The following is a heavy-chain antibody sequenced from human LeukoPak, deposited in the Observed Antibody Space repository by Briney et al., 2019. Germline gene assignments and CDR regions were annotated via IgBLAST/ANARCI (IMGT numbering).Heavy chain of an antibody. D-gene: IGHD4-17*01. V-gene: IGHV3-7*01. Sequence: GGSLRLSCAASGFTFSSDWMSWVRQAPGKGLEWVANIKQDGSEKYYVDSVKGRFTISRDNAKDSLYLQMNSLRAEDTAVYYCARLPVTTSYYYYGMDVWGQGTTVTVSS. CDR3: ARLPVTTSYYYYGMDV. J-gene: IGHJ6*02. CDR1: GFTFSSDW. CDR2: IKQDGSEK.